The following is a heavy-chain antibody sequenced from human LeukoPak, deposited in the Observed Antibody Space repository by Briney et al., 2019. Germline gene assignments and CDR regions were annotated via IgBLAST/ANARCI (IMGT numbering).Heavy chain of an antibody. V-gene: IGHV1-69*13. CDR3: ARLGQLVSKGDFYYYYMDV. Sequence: SVKVSCKASGGTFSSYAISWVRQAPGQGLEWMGGIIPIFGTANYAQKSQGRVTITADESTSTAYMELSSLRSEDTAVYYCARLGQLVSKGDFYYYYMDVWGKGTTVTISS. D-gene: IGHD6-13*01. CDR2: IIPIFGTA. CDR1: GGTFSSYA. J-gene: IGHJ6*03.